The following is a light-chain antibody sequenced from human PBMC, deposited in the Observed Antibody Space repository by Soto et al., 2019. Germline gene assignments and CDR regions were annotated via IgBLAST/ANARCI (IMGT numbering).Light chain of an antibody. V-gene: IGLV2-14*01. Sequence: QSVLTQPASVSGSPRQSITIPCTGTSSDVCGYNYVSLYQQHPREAPKLIIDDVSDRPSAVSNRFSGSNTGNTASLTSYGLQAEDEADYYCSSYTSSSTPSYVFGTGTKVTVL. J-gene: IGLJ1*01. CDR2: DVS. CDR3: SSYTSSSTPSYV. CDR1: SSDVCGYNY.